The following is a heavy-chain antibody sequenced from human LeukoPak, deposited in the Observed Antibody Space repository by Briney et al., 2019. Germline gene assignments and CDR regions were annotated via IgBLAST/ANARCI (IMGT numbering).Heavy chain of an antibody. Sequence: QAGGSLRLSCAASGFTFSSYEMNWVRQAPGKGLEWVSYISSSGSTIYYADSVKGRFTISRDNAKNSLYLQMNSLRAEDTAVHYCAREHYYGSGSSYDYWGQGTLVTVSS. CDR3: AREHYYGSGSSYDY. CDR2: ISSSGSTI. CDR1: GFTFSSYE. D-gene: IGHD3-10*01. V-gene: IGHV3-48*03. J-gene: IGHJ4*02.